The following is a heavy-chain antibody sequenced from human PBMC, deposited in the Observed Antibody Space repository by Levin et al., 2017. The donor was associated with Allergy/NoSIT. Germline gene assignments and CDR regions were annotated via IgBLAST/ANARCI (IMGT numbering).Heavy chain of an antibody. D-gene: IGHD5-18*01. CDR2: ISYDGSNK. Sequence: GGSLRLSCAASGFTFSSYGMHWVRQAPGKGLEWVAVISYDGSNKYYADSVKGRFTISRDNSKNTLYLQMNSLRAEDTAVYYCAKDPPGDTASYFDYWGQGTLVTVSS. CDR1: GFTFSSYG. V-gene: IGHV3-30*18. J-gene: IGHJ4*02. CDR3: AKDPPGDTASYFDY.